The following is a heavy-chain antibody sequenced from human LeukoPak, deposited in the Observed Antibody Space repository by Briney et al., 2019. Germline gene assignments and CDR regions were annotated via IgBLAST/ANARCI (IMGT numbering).Heavy chain of an antibody. J-gene: IGHJ4*02. CDR1: GFTFNSYS. CDR2: ISSSSNYI. CDR3: ARDTDDFWSGSYITVAFDY. V-gene: IGHV3-21*01. Sequence: SGGSLRLSCTASGFTFNSYSLNWVRQAPGKGLEWVSSISSSSNYIYYADSVKGRFTISRDNAKNSLYLQMNTLRAEDTAVYYCARDTDDFWSGSYITVAFDYWGQGTLVTVSS. D-gene: IGHD3-3*01.